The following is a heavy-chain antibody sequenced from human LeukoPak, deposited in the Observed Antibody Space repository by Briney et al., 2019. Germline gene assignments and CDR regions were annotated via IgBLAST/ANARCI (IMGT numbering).Heavy chain of an antibody. CDR2: ISSSSVTI. CDR3: TRVDMGAADY. CDR1: GFSFKTYE. J-gene: IGHJ4*02. Sequence: GGSLRLSCAASGFSFKTYEMNWVRQAPGKGLEWVSYISSSSVTIYYADSVRGRFTVSRDNAKNSLHPHLDSLRVEDTAVYYCTRVDMGAADYWGQGTLVTVSS. D-gene: IGHD1-26*01. V-gene: IGHV3-48*03.